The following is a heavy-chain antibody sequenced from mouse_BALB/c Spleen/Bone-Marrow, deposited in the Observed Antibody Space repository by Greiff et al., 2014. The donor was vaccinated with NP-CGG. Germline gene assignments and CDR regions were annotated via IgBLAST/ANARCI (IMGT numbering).Heavy chain of an antibody. J-gene: IGHJ1*01. V-gene: IGHV1-7*01. CDR3: ARDWDYWYFDV. CDR2: IYPSTGYT. CDR1: GYTFTSYW. D-gene: IGHD4-1*01. Sequence: QVQLKESGAELAKPGASVKMSCKASGYTFTSYWMHWVKQRPGQGLEWIGYIYPSTGYTEYNQKFKDKATLTADKSSSTAYMQLSSMTSEDSAVYYCARDWDYWYFDVWGAGTTVTVSS.